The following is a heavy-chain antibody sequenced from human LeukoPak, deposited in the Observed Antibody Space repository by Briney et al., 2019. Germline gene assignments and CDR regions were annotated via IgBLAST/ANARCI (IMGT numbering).Heavy chain of an antibody. J-gene: IGHJ4*02. CDR2: MNPNSGNT. CDR1: GYTFTSYD. Sequence: ASVKVSCKASGYTFTSYDINWVRQATGQGLEWMGWMNPNSGNTGYAQKFQGRVTMTRNTSISTAYMELRSLRSDDTAVYYCARDHGGPTAGDYWGQGTLVTVSS. V-gene: IGHV1-8*01. D-gene: IGHD3-16*01. CDR3: ARDHGGPTAGDY.